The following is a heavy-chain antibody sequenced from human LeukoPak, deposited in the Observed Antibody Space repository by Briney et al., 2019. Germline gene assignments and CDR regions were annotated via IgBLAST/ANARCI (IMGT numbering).Heavy chain of an antibody. CDR3: ARDDYTEPSDWYFDL. Sequence: ASVKVSCKASGYTFTSYGISWVRQAPGQGLEWMGWISAYNGNTNYAQKLQGRVTMTTDTSTSTAYTELRSLRSDDTAVYYCARDDYTEPSDWYFDLWGRGTLVTVSS. J-gene: IGHJ2*01. CDR1: GYTFTSYG. V-gene: IGHV1-18*01. D-gene: IGHD4-11*01. CDR2: ISAYNGNT.